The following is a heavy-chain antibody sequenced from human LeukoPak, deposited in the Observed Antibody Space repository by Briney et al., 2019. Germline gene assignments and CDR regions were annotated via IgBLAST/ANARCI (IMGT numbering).Heavy chain of an antibody. CDR3: AKEAPYSSGWSYYYYYGMDV. Sequence: GGSLRLSCAASGFTFSSYSMNWVRQAPGKGLEWVSAISGSGGSTYYADSVKGRFTISRDNSKNTLYLQMNSLRAEDTAVYYCAKEAPYSSGWSYYYYYGMDVWGQGTTVTVSS. CDR2: ISGSGGST. V-gene: IGHV3-23*01. CDR1: GFTFSSYS. D-gene: IGHD6-19*01. J-gene: IGHJ6*02.